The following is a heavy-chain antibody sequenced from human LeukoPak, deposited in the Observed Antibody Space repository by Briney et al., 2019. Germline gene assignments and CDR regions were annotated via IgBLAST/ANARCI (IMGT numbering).Heavy chain of an antibody. D-gene: IGHD1-26*01. J-gene: IGHJ4*02. CDR2: IRYDGSNK. CDR1: GFSFSSYG. Sequence: AGGSLRLSCAASGFSFSSYGMHWVRQAPGKGLEWVAFIRYDGSNKYYADSVKGRFTISRDNSKNTLYLQMNSLRAEDTAVYYCAKAPPGATPYYFDYWGQGTLVTVSS. CDR3: AKAPPGATPYYFDY. V-gene: IGHV3-30*02.